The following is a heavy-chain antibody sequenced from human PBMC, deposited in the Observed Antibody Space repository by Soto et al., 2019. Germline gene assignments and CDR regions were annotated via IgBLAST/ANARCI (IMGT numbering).Heavy chain of an antibody. Sequence: QVQLVQSGAEVKKPGASVKVSCKASGYTFTSYYMHWVRQAPGQGVEWMGIINPSGGSKSYAQNFAGRVNMTRDTSTSTVYMELSSLRSEDTAVYYCARGEAYGDYYYYYYGMDVWGQGTTVTVSS. CDR3: ARGEAYGDYYYYYYGMDV. V-gene: IGHV1-46*01. D-gene: IGHD4-17*01. J-gene: IGHJ6*02. CDR1: GYTFTSYY. CDR2: INPSGGSK.